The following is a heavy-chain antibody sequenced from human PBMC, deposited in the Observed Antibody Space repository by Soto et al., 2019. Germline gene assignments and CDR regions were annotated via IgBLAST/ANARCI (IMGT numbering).Heavy chain of an antibody. CDR3: ARLPTYYYDSSGPKDAFDI. CDR1: GGTFSSYA. CDR2: IIPIFGTA. Sequence: SVKVSCKASGGTFSSYAISWVRQAPGQGLEWMGGIIPIFGTANYAQKFQGRVTITADESTSTAYMELSSLRSEDTAVYYCARLPTYYYDSSGPKDAFDIWGQGTMVTVSS. V-gene: IGHV1-69*13. D-gene: IGHD3-22*01. J-gene: IGHJ3*02.